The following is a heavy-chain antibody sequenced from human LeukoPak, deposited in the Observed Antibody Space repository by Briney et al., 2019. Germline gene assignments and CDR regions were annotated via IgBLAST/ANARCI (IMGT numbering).Heavy chain of an antibody. J-gene: IGHJ4*02. D-gene: IGHD6-19*01. Sequence: GGSLRLSCAASGFTFSSYEMNWVRQAPGKGLEWVSYISSSGSTIYYADSVKGRFTISRDNAKNSLYLQMNSLRAEDTAVYYCARVGSGWYRHPFDYWGRGTLVTVSS. V-gene: IGHV3-48*03. CDR2: ISSSGSTI. CDR1: GFTFSSYE. CDR3: ARVGSGWYRHPFDY.